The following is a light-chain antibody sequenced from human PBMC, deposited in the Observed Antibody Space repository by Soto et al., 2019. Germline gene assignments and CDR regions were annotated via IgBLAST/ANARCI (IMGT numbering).Light chain of an antibody. V-gene: IGKV1D-12*01. CDR3: QPADSFPLT. CDR2: AAS. CDR1: QDISSW. J-gene: IGKJ4*01. Sequence: DIQMTQSPSSVSASVGDRVIITCRASQDISSWLAWYQQKAGEAPKLLIFAASRLHSGVPSRFSGSVSGTDFTITITNLQTEDFATCYCQPADSFPLTFGGGTKVEIK.